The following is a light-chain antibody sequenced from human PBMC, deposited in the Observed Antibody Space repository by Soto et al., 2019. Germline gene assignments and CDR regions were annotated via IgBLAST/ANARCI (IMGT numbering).Light chain of an antibody. V-gene: IGLV2-8*01. Sequence: QSALTQPPSASGSPGQSVTISCTGTSSDVGAYKYVSWYQQYPGKAPKLMIYEVTKRPSGVPDRFSGSKSGNTASPTVSGLQAEEEADYYCTSYVGNDIWVFGGGTKVTVL. CDR1: SSDVGAYKY. J-gene: IGLJ3*02. CDR3: TSYVGNDIWV. CDR2: EVT.